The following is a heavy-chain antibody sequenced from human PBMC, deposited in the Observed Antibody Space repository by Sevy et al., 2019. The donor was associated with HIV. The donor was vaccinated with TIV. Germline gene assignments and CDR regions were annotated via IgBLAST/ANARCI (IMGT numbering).Heavy chain of an antibody. V-gene: IGHV3-7*01. CDR2: IKQDGNET. CDR3: ARDKEEGASGIDY. J-gene: IGHJ4*02. Sequence: GGSLRLSCATFGFNFRNSWMAWVRQTPGKGLEFLADIKQDGNETYYVDSVKGRFTISRDNAKNSLHLQMNSLRAEDTAMYFCARDKEEGASGIDYWGQGTPVTVSS. D-gene: IGHD1-26*01. CDR1: GFNFRNSW.